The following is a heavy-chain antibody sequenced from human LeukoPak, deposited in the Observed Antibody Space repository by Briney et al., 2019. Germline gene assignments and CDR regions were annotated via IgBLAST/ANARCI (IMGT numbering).Heavy chain of an antibody. CDR2: IYYSGST. Sequence: SETLSLTCTVSGGSISSSYLWGWIRQPPGKGLEWIGTIYYSGSTNYNPSLRSRVTISVDTSKNQFSLKLSSVTAADTAVYYCARVVTTGSYFDYWGQGTLVTVSS. D-gene: IGHD4-17*01. CDR3: ARVVTTGSYFDY. CDR1: GGSISSSYL. V-gene: IGHV4-39*07. J-gene: IGHJ4*02.